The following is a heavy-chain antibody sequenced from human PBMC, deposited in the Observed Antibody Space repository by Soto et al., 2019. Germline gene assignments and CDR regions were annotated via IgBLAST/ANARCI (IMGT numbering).Heavy chain of an antibody. D-gene: IGHD4-17*01. Sequence: SETLCLTCAVSGGSISSGGYSWSWIRQPPGKGLEWIGYIYHSGSTYYNPSLKSRVTISVDRSKNQFSLKLSSVTAADTAAYYCARGLYGDYGVDWFDPWGQGTLVTVSS. CDR2: IYHSGST. CDR3: ARGLYGDYGVDWFDP. J-gene: IGHJ5*02. V-gene: IGHV4-30-2*01. CDR1: GGSISSGGYS.